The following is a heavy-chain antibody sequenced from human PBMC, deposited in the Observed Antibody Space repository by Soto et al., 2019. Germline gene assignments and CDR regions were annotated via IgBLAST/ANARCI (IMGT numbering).Heavy chain of an antibody. Sequence: SVKVSCKASGGTFSSYTISWVRQASGQGLEWMGRIIPILGIANYAQKFQGRVTITADKSTSTAYMELSSLRSEDTAVYYCATLIAVAAPEAFDIWGQGTMVTVSS. CDR3: ATLIAVAAPEAFDI. J-gene: IGHJ3*02. CDR1: GGTFSSYT. D-gene: IGHD6-19*01. CDR2: IIPILGIA. V-gene: IGHV1-69*02.